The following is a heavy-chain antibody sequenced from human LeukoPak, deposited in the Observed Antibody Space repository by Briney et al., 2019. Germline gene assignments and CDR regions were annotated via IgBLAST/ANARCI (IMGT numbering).Heavy chain of an antibody. CDR1: EFYFGEYW. CDR2: IKLDGREN. V-gene: IGHV3-7*01. Sequence: GGSLRLSCAASEFYFGEYWMSWVRQAPGKGLEWVASIKLDGRENYYLDSVKGRSTISRDNAKNSLHLQLNSLRAEDTAVYYCARGHYQLEVWGQGTTVIVSS. J-gene: IGHJ6*02. D-gene: IGHD1-26*01. CDR3: ARGHYQLEV.